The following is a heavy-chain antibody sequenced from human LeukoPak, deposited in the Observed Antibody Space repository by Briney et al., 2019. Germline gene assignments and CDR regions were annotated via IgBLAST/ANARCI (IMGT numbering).Heavy chain of an antibody. J-gene: IGHJ4*02. V-gene: IGHV4-39*07. CDR1: GGSISSSSYY. Sequence: PSETLSLTCTVSGGSISSSSYYWGWIRQPPGKGLEWIGSIYHSGSTYYNPSLKSRVTISVDTSKNQFSLKLSSVTAADTAVYYCARDYQWLVQSFDYWGQGTLVTVSS. CDR2: IYHSGST. D-gene: IGHD6-19*01. CDR3: ARDYQWLVQSFDY.